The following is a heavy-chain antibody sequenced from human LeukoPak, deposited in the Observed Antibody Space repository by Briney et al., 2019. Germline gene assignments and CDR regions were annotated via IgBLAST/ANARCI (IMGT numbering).Heavy chain of an antibody. J-gene: IGHJ6*03. V-gene: IGHV1-2*02. CDR3: AAHQSGSYTYYYYMDV. CDR2: INPNSGGT. D-gene: IGHD1-26*01. Sequence: ASVKVSCKSSGYTFTGYYMHWVRQPPGRGLEWMGWINPNSGGTNYAQKFQGRVTMTRDTSISTAYMELSRLRSDDTAVYYCAAHQSGSYTYYYYMDVWGKGTTVTVSS. CDR1: GYTFTGYY.